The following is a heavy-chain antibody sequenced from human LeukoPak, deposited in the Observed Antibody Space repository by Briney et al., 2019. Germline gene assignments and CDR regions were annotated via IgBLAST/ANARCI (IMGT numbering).Heavy chain of an antibody. CDR1: GYTFTGYY. J-gene: IGHJ4*02. D-gene: IGHD3-10*01. V-gene: IGHV1-2*02. CDR2: INPNSGGT. CDR3: ARGPRGELLWEN. Sequence: ASVKVSCKASGYTFTGYYMHWVRQAPGQGLEWMGWINPNSGGTNYAQKFQGRVTITADESTSTAYMELSSLRSEDTAVYYCARGPRGELLWENWGQGTLVTVSS.